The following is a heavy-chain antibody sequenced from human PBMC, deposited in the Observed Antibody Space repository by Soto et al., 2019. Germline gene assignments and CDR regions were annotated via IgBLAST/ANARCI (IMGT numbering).Heavy chain of an antibody. CDR3: ARRDSRGLPDY. CDR1: GCIFNNNW. J-gene: IGHJ4*02. V-gene: IGHV5-51*01. CDR2: IHPGDSDS. Sequence: GQSLKISCKGSGCIFNNNWIGWVRLMPGKGLEWMGIIHPGDSDSRYSPSFQGQVTMSVDKSINTAYLQWSSLKASDTAMYYCARRDSRGLPDYRGQGTLVTVSS. D-gene: IGHD6-19*01.